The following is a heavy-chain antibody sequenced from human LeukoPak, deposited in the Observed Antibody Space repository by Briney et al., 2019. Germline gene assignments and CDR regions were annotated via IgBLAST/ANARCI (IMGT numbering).Heavy chain of an antibody. D-gene: IGHD5-18*01. CDR1: GFTFSSYA. CDR3: AKGGYGIRIPTDY. CDR2: ISGSGGST. Sequence: QPGGSLRLSCAASGFTFSSYAMSSVRQAPGKGLEWVSAISGSGGSTYYADSVKGRFTISRDNSKNTLYLQMNSLRAEDTAVYYCAKGGYGIRIPTDYWGQGTLVTVSS. V-gene: IGHV3-23*01. J-gene: IGHJ4*02.